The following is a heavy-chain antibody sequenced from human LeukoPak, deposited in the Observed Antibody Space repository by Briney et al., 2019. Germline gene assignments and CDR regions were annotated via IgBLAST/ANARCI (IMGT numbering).Heavy chain of an antibody. CDR2: IIPLLGVP. Sequence: ASVKVSCKASGGTFSSYTINWVRQAPGQGLEWLGKIIPLLGVPTYAQRFQDRVTITADKSTSTAYMELSSLRSDDTAVYYCANSGFITMVRGVPFDYWGQGTLVTVSS. CDR3: ANSGFITMVRGVPFDY. V-gene: IGHV1-69*02. J-gene: IGHJ4*02. D-gene: IGHD3-10*01. CDR1: GGTFSSYT.